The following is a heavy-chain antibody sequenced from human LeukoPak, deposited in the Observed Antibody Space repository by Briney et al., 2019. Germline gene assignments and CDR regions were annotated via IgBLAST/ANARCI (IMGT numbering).Heavy chain of an antibody. CDR3: AKGRYFDWSYCYFDY. J-gene: IGHJ4*02. Sequence: GGSLRLSCAASGFTFSSYGMSWVRQAPGKGLEWVSAIRGSGGSTYNADSVKGRFTISRDNSKNTLHLQMNSLRAEDTAVYYCAKGRYFDWSYCYFDYWGQGTLVTVSS. CDR2: IRGSGGST. D-gene: IGHD3-9*01. CDR1: GFTFSSYG. V-gene: IGHV3-23*01.